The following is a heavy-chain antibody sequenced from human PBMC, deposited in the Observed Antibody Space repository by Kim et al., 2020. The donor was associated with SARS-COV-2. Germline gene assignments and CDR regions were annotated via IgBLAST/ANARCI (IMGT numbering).Heavy chain of an antibody. CDR1: GGSISSSSYY. V-gene: IGHV4-39*01. D-gene: IGHD1-26*01. Sequence: SETLSLTCTVSGGSISSSSYYWGWIRQPPGKGLEWIGSIYYSGSTYYNPSLKSRVTISVDTSKNQFSLKLSSVTAADTAVYYCARRGSYYVRAFDIWGQGTMVTVSS. CDR3: ARRGSYYVRAFDI. CDR2: IYYSGST. J-gene: IGHJ3*02.